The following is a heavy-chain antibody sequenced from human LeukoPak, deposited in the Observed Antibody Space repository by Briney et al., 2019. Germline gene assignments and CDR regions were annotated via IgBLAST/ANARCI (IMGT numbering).Heavy chain of an antibody. CDR3: ARDGYYDSSGCYR. Sequence: ASVTVSCKASGYTFTGYYMHWVRQAPAQGLEGMGWINPNSCGTNYAQKLQGRVTMTRDTSISTAYMELSRLRSDDTAVYYCARDGYYDSSGCYRWGQGTLVTVSS. D-gene: IGHD3-22*01. CDR1: GYTFTGYY. CDR2: INPNSCGT. V-gene: IGHV1-2*02. J-gene: IGHJ4*02.